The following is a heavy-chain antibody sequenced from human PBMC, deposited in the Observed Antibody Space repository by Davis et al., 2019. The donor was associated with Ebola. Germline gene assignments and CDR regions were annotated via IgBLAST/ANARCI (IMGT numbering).Heavy chain of an antibody. D-gene: IGHD6-13*01. CDR2: SHYSGST. J-gene: IGHJ4*02. V-gene: IGHV4-59*01. Sequence: MPSETLSLTCAVSGVSITSYYWSWVRQPPGKGLEWIGYSHYSGSTNYNPSLKSRVTISTDTSRSQFSLTLSSVTAADTAVYYCASGYSSSWPDYWGQGTLVTVSS. CDR1: GVSITSYY. CDR3: ASGYSSSWPDY.